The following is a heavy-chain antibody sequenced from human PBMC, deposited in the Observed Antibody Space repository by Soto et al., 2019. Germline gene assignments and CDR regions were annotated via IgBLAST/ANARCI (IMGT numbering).Heavy chain of an antibody. J-gene: IGHJ4*02. V-gene: IGHV3-73*01. CDR2: IRSKANSYAT. D-gene: IGHD2-2*01. CDR3: TSVRDIVVVPAAMN. CDR1: GFTFSGSV. Sequence: EVQLVESGGGLVQPGGSLKLSCAASGFTFSGSVMHWVRQASGKGLEWVGRIRSKANSYATAYAASVKGRFTISRDDSKNTAYLQMNSLKTEDTAVYYCTSVRDIVVVPAAMNWGQGTLVTVSS.